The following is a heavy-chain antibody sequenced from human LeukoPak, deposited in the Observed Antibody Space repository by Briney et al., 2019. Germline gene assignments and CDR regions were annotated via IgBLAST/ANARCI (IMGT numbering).Heavy chain of an antibody. Sequence: GGSLRLSCAASGFIVSSNYMSWVRQAPGKGLEWVSVIYEDGTIYYADSVKGRFTISRDNSRNTVFLQMNSLRAEDTAVYYCARDYAFDYWGQGTLVTVSS. V-gene: IGHV3-53*01. J-gene: IGHJ4*02. CDR2: IYEDGTI. CDR1: GFIVSSNY. CDR3: ARDYAFDY. D-gene: IGHD3-16*01.